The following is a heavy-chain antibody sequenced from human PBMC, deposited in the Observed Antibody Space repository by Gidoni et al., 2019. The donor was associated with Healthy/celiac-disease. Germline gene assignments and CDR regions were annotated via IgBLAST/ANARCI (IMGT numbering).Heavy chain of an antibody. CDR1: GGSISSGGYY. CDR3: ARKGDSYGDFSYYFDY. Sequence: QVQLQESGPGLVKPSQTLSLTCTVSGGSISSGGYYWSWIRQHPGKGLEWIGYIYYSGSTYYNPSLKSRVTISVDTSKNQFSLKLSSVTAADTAVYYCARKGDSYGDFSYYFDYWGQGTLVTVSS. V-gene: IGHV4-31*03. D-gene: IGHD4-17*01. CDR2: IYYSGST. J-gene: IGHJ4*02.